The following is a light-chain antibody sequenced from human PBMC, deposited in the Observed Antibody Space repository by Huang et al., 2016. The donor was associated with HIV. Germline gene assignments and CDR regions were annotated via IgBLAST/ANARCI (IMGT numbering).Light chain of an antibody. CDR3: QQLHSYPLT. J-gene: IGKJ5*01. Sequence: AVHLTQSPSSLSASVGDTVIISCRASQDIGTSLAWYQHKNGKAPKLLISGASSLQAGVPSRFSGDSAGTYFTRFINDLLTEDFATYFFQQLHSYPLTFGQRTGLDIK. V-gene: IGKV1-13*02. CDR1: QDIGTS. CDR2: GAS.